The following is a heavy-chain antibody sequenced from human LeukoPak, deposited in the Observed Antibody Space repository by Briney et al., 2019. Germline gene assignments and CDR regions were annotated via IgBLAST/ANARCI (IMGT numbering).Heavy chain of an antibody. Sequence: ASVKVSCKASGYTFTSYGISWVRQAPGQGLEWMGWISAYNGNTNYAQKLQGRVTMTTDTSTSTAYMELRSLRSDDTAVYYCARKVSGSYYYYYYYMDVWGKGTTVTVSS. CDR1: GYTFTSYG. CDR2: ISAYNGNT. CDR3: ARKVSGSYYYYYYYMDV. D-gene: IGHD3-10*01. V-gene: IGHV1-18*01. J-gene: IGHJ6*03.